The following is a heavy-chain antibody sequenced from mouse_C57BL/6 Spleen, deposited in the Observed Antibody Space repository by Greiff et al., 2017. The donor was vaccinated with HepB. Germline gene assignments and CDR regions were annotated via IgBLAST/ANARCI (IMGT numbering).Heavy chain of an antibody. D-gene: IGHD1-1*01. CDR3: AREGIRYYYGSSYSFAY. J-gene: IGHJ3*01. CDR1: GYTFTSYW. V-gene: IGHV1-55*01. Sequence: QVQLQQPGAELVKPGASVKMSCKASGYTFTSYWITWVKQRPGQGLEWIGDIYPGSGSTNYNEKFKSKATLTVDTSSSTAYMQLSSLTSEDSAVYYCAREGIRYYYGSSYSFAYWGQGTLVTVSA. CDR2: IYPGSGST.